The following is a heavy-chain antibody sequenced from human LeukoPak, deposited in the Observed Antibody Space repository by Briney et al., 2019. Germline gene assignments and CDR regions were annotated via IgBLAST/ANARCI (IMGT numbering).Heavy chain of an antibody. Sequence: PETLSLTCTVSGGSISSYYWSWIRQPPGKELEWLGYIYSSGSTNYNPSLKSRVTISVDTSKKQFSLKLSSVTAADTAVYYCARLLGSGYSDYWGQGTLVTVSS. V-gene: IGHV4-59*01. D-gene: IGHD2-15*01. J-gene: IGHJ4*02. CDR2: IYSSGST. CDR3: ARLLGSGYSDY. CDR1: GGSISSYY.